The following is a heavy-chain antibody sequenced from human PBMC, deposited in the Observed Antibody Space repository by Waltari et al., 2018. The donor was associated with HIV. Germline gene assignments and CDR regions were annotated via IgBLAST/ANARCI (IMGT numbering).Heavy chain of an antibody. CDR3: ASSYTWVVWGALDI. D-gene: IGHD2-15*01. CDR1: GVSITSTGTF. CDR2: IYHDEST. V-gene: IGHV4-39*02. Sequence: QMQLRGSGPGLVRRSETLSLTCAVSGVSITSTGTFWGWIRQPAGNGLEWIGSIYHDESTKYDSSLKSRVTSSIDSYKNHFSLQLTSVTAADTAMYYCASSYTWVVWGALDIWCQVTMVIVSS. J-gene: IGHJ3*02.